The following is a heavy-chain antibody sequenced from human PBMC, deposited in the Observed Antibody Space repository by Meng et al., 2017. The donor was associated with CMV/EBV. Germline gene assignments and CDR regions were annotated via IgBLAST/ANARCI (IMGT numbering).Heavy chain of an antibody. J-gene: IGHJ4*02. CDR3: SRGGRYYYDSCGDCDY. CDR1: GYTCTSSG. V-gene: IGHV1-18*01. CDR2: VSVYNGDT. D-gene: IGHD3-22*01. Sequence: PVEAYAEGKRTGASVEGSGKACGYTCTSSGICWMRQAPGQGKELEGWVSVYNGDTNYAQKLLGRVTMTTVTTTSTDYMELRSLISDDTAVYYCSRGGRYYYDSCGDCDYWGQGTLVTVSS.